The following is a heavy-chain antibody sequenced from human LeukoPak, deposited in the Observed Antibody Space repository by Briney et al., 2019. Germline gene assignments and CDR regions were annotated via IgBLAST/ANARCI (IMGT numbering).Heavy chain of an antibody. CDR2: ISGSGGST. V-gene: IGHV3-23*01. D-gene: IGHD2-2*01. CDR3: AKGYCSSTSCYVGLFDY. Sequence: PGGSLRLSCAASGFTFSSYAMSWVRQAPGKGLEWVSAISGSGGSTYYADSVKGRFTISRDSSKNTLYLQMNSLRAEDTAVYYCAKGYCSSTSCYVGLFDYWGQGTLVTVSS. CDR1: GFTFSSYA. J-gene: IGHJ4*02.